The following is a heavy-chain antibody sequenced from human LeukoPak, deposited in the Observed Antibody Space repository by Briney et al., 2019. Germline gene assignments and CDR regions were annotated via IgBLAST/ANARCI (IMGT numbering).Heavy chain of an antibody. CDR3: ARDTQTSAYSYGLDY. J-gene: IGHJ4*02. Sequence: SETLSLTCTVSGGSISSGGYYWSWIRQHPGKGLEWIGYIYYSGSTYYNPSLKSRITISVDTSKNQSSLKLSSVTAADTAAYYCARDTQTSAYSYGLDYWGQGTLVTVSS. CDR2: IYYSGST. CDR1: GGSISSGGYY. D-gene: IGHD5-18*01. V-gene: IGHV4-31*03.